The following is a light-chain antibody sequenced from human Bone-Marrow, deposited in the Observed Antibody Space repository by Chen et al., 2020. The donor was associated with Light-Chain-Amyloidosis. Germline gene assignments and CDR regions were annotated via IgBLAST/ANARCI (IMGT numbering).Light chain of an antibody. CDR3: CAYAGSSTWV. J-gene: IGLJ3*02. CDR1: SSDVGSHNL. V-gene: IGLV2-23*01. Sequence: SALTQPASVSGSPGQSITISCTGTSSDVGSHNLVSWYQQHPGKAPKVIIYEGTKRPSGISVRYSGSRSGNTASLTSSGLQAEDEADYHCCAYAGSSTWVFGGGTKLTVL. CDR2: EGT.